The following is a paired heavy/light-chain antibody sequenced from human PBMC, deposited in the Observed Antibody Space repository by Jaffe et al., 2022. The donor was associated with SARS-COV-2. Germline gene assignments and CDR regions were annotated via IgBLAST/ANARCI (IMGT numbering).Light chain of an antibody. J-gene: IGLJ7*01. CDR1: SSDVGAYNY. Sequence: QSALTQPRSVSGSPGQSVTISCTGTSSDVGAYNYVSWYQQHPGKAPKLLIYDVNKRPSGVPDRFSGSKSGNTASLTISGLQAEDEADYYCCSYTVSHTAVFGGGTQLTVL. V-gene: IGLV2-11*01. CDR2: DVN. CDR3: CSYTVSHTAV.
Heavy chain of an antibody. CDR2: ISGNGDTT. J-gene: IGHJ5*02. V-gene: IGHV3-23*01. Sequence: EVQLLESGGGLAQPGGSLRLSCAASGLVSGGYVMTWVRQTPGKGLEWVSVISGNGDTTYYADSVKGRFTISRDSSKDTLYLQMNSLRAEDTAVYYCAKDGGTRRFDPWGQGTLVTVSS. CDR1: GLVSGGYV. CDR3: AKDGGTRRFDP. D-gene: IGHD3-16*01.